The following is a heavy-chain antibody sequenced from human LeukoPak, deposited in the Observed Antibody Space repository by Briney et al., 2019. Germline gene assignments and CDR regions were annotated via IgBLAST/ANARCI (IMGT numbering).Heavy chain of an antibody. Sequence: ASVKVSCKASGYTFTSYGISWVRQAPGQGLEWMGWISAYNGNTNYAQKLQGRVTMTTDTSTSTAYMELRSLRSDDTAVYYCASHSRIHGQNWFDPWGQGTLVTVSS. V-gene: IGHV1-18*01. CDR1: GYTFTSYG. J-gene: IGHJ5*02. D-gene: IGHD5-18*01. CDR3: ASHSRIHGQNWFDP. CDR2: ISAYNGNT.